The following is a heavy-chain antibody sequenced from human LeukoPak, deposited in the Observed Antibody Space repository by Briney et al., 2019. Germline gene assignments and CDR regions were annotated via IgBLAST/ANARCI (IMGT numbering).Heavy chain of an antibody. V-gene: IGHV3-23*01. CDR2: ISGSGGST. CDR1: GFTFSSYA. J-gene: IGHJ4*02. CDR3: AKDRGYSGYDSQTAGDY. Sequence: GGSLRLSCAASGFTFSSYAMSWVRQAPGKGLEWVSAISGSGGSTYYADSVKGRFTISRDNSKNTLYLQMNSLRAEDTAVYYCAKDRGYSGYDSQTAGDYWGQGTLVTVSS. D-gene: IGHD5-12*01.